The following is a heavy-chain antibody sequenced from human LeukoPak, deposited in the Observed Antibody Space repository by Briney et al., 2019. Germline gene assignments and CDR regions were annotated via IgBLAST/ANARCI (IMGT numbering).Heavy chain of an antibody. Sequence: PGGSLRLSCVASGFTFSSYDMHWVRQAPGKGLEWVAFIRYDGSNKYYADSVKGRFTISRDNSKNTLYLQMNSLRAEDTAVYYCAKDMWAHCSSIRCYGPLEKWGQGTLVTVSS. V-gene: IGHV3-30*02. CDR1: GFTFSSYD. D-gene: IGHD2-2*01. CDR3: AKDMWAHCSSIRCYGPLEK. J-gene: IGHJ4*02. CDR2: IRYDGSNK.